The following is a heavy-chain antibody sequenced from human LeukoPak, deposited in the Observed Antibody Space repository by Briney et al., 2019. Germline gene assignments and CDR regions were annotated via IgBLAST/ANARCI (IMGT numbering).Heavy chain of an antibody. Sequence: SETLSLTCTVSGVSISSYYWSWIRQPPGKGLECVGYIYYSGSTNYNPSLKSRVTISVDTSKNQFSLKLSSVTAADTAVYYCARDRGVVVPENWFDPWGQGTLVTVSS. D-gene: IGHD2-2*01. CDR1: GVSISSYY. J-gene: IGHJ5*02. V-gene: IGHV4-59*01. CDR3: ARDRGVVVPENWFDP. CDR2: IYYSGST.